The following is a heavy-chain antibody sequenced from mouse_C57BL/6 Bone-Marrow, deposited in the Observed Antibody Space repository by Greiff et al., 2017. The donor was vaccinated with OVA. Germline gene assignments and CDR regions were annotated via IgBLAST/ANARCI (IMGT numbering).Heavy chain of an antibody. CDR3: APYFDY. J-gene: IGHJ2*01. CDR1: GFTFTSYC. CDR2: INPSSGYT. Sequence: QVQLKQSGAELAKPGASVKLSCTASGFTFTSYCMHWVNQRPGQGLEWIGYINPSSGYTKYNQKFKDKATLTADKSSSTAYMQLSSLTYEDSAVYYCAPYFDYWGQGTTLTVSS. V-gene: IGHV1-7*01.